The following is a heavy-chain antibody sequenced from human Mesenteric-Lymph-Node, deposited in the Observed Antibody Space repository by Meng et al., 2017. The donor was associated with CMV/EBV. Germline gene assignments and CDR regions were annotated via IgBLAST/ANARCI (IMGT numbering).Heavy chain of an antibody. CDR2: TKQDGSEK. Sequence: GESLKISCAASGFTFSSYAMSWVRQAPGKGLEWVANTKQDGSEKYYVDSLKDRFTISRDNAKNSLYLQMSSLRAGDTAVYYCARLVPTAPWDYYFDYWGQGTLVTVSS. CDR3: ARLVPTAPWDYYFDY. J-gene: IGHJ4*02. V-gene: IGHV3-7*01. D-gene: IGHD2-2*01. CDR1: GFTFSSYA.